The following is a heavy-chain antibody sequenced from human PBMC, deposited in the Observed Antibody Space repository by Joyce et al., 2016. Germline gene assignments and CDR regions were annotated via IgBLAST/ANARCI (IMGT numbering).Heavy chain of an antibody. Sequence: EVQLVEAGGALVQPGGSLRLSCAASGFTFSAYEIHWVRQTTGKGLEWVSGIGTAGDPYYAGSVKGRFTISRENAKGSLFLQMNSLSAEDTAVYYCARERGGGMSAFDIWGQGTMVTVSS. CDR1: GFTFSAYE. CDR3: ARERGGGMSAFDI. D-gene: IGHD3-16*01. J-gene: IGHJ3*02. CDR2: IGTAGDP. V-gene: IGHV3-13*05.